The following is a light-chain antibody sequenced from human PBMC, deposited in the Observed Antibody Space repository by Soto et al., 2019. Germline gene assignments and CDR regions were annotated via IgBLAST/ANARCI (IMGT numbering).Light chain of an antibody. CDR3: AAWDDSLNGSYV. Sequence: QSVLTQPPSASGTPGQRGTISCSGSSSNIGSNTVNWYQQLPGTAPKLLISSNNQRPSGVPDRFSGSKSGTSASLAISGLQSEDEADYYCAAWDDSLNGSYVFGTGTKVTVL. CDR2: SNN. V-gene: IGLV1-44*01. J-gene: IGLJ1*01. CDR1: SSNIGSNT.